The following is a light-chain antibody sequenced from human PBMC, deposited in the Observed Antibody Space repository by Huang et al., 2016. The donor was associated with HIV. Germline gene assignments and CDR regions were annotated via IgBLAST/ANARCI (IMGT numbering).Light chain of an antibody. CDR1: QGIRTD. J-gene: IGKJ1*01. Sequence: AIQMTQSPASLSASVGDRVTITCRASQGIRTDLDWYQQRLGKAPKLLVSAASHLQSGVPSRFSGSGSGTHFTLTISSLQPEDFATYYCLQGYTYPWTFGQGTRVEI. CDR2: AAS. CDR3: LQGYTYPWT. V-gene: IGKV1-6*01.